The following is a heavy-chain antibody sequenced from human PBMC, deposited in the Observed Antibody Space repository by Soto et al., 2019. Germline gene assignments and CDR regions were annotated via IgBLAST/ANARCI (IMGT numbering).Heavy chain of an antibody. Sequence: QVQLQESGPVLVKPSGTLSLTCAVSSGSISSSNWWSWVRQPPGKGLEWIGEIYHSGSTNYNPSLKRRVTISVDKSKNQFSLKLSSVTAADTAVYYCARERGSGSYSSVYAFDIWGQGTMVTVSS. J-gene: IGHJ3*02. CDR2: IYHSGST. V-gene: IGHV4-4*02. CDR3: ARERGSGSYSSVYAFDI. CDR1: SGSISSSNW. D-gene: IGHD1-26*01.